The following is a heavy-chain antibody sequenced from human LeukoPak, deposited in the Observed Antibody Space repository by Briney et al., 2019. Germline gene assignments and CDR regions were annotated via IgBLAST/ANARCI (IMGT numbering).Heavy chain of an antibody. Sequence: GGSLRLSCVASGSTFSSRDWMTWVRQAPGKGLEWVSYISSSGSTIYYADSVKGRFTISRDNAKNSLYLQMNSLRAEDTAVYYCAELGITMIGGVWGKGTTVTISS. CDR3: AELGITMIGGV. V-gene: IGHV3-48*03. J-gene: IGHJ6*04. CDR1: GSTFSSRDW. CDR2: ISSSGSTI. D-gene: IGHD3-10*02.